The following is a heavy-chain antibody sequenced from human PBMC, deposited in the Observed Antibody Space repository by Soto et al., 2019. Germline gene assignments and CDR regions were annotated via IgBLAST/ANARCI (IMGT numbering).Heavy chain of an antibody. D-gene: IGHD2-2*01. CDR3: ARGLLRDIVVVPAAIRRSWYAPYNWFDP. V-gene: IGHV4-34*01. J-gene: IGHJ5*02. Sequence: EEINHSGSTNYNPSLKSRVTISVDTSKNQFSLKLSSVTAADTAVYYCARGLLRDIVVVPAAIRRSWYAPYNWFDPWGQGTLVTVSS. CDR2: INHSGST.